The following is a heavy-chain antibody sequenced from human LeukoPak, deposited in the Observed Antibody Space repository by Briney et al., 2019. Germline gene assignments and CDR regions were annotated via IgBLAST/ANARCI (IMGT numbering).Heavy chain of an antibody. CDR1: GGTSSSYA. Sequence: SVKVSCKASGGTSSSYAISWVRQAPGQGLEWMGRIIPILGIANYAQKFQGRVTITADKSTSTAYMELSSLRSEDTAVYYCARDLRGLPLDYWGQGTLVTVSS. D-gene: IGHD5-18*01. CDR2: IIPILGIA. V-gene: IGHV1-69*04. J-gene: IGHJ4*02. CDR3: ARDLRGLPLDY.